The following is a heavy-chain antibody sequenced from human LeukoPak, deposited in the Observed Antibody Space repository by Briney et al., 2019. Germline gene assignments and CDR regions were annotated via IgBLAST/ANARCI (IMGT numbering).Heavy chain of an antibody. CDR3: AKASVTTAVLFDS. Sequence: PSQTLSLTCTVSGSSISSYFWNWIRQPPGQGREWIGYISNTGITKYNPSLKSRVAISADTSKNQFSLNLNSVTAADTAVYYCAKASVTTAVLFDSWGQGTLVAVSS. V-gene: IGHV4-59*01. CDR1: GSSISSYF. CDR2: ISNTGIT. D-gene: IGHD4-23*01. J-gene: IGHJ4*02.